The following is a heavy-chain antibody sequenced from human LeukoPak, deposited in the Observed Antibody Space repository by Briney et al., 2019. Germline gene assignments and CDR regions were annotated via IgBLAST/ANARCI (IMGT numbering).Heavy chain of an antibody. CDR3: ARRSSSWYLGGFDI. D-gene: IGHD6-13*01. Sequence: PSETLSLTCAVYGGSFSGYYWSWIRQPPGKGLEWIGEINHSGSTNYNPSLKSRVTISVDTSKNQFSLKLSSVTAADTAVYYCARRSSSWYLGGFDIWGQGTMVTVSS. CDR1: GGSFSGYY. CDR2: INHSGST. V-gene: IGHV4-34*01. J-gene: IGHJ3*02.